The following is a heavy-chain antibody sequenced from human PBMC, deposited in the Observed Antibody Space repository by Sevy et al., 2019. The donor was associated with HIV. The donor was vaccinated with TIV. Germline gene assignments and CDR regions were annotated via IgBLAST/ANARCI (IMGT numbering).Heavy chain of an antibody. J-gene: IGHJ4*02. Sequence: GGSLRLSCAASGFTLSNYDMHWVRHSTGKGLEWVSAIRTAGNTFYADSVRGRFTILGEDSKSSLYLQMNSLSAGDTAVYYCARGTWNDRTFDFWGQGTLVTVSS. CDR3: ARGTWNDRTFDF. CDR2: IRTAGNT. CDR1: GFTLSNYD. D-gene: IGHD1-1*01. V-gene: IGHV3-13*01.